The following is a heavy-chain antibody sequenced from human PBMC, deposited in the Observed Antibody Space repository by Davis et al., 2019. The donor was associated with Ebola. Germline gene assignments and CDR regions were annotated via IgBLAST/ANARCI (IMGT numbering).Heavy chain of an antibody. Sequence: GESLKISCAASGFTFSSYGMHWVRQAPGKGLEWVAVISYDGSNKYYADSVKGRFTISRDNAKRSLYLQMNSLRVEDTAVYYCARDNLGEGRFYYYYYGVDVWGQGTTVTVSS. CDR1: GFTFSSYG. J-gene: IGHJ6*02. CDR3: ARDNLGEGRFYYYYYGVDV. D-gene: IGHD3-16*01. CDR2: ISYDGSNK. V-gene: IGHV3-30*03.